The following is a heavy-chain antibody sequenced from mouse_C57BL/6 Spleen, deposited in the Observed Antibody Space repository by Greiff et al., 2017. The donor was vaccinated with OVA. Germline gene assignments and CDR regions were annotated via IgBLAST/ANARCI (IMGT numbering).Heavy chain of an antibody. Sequence: DVKLVESGGGLVKPGGSLKLSCAASGFTFSDYGMHWVRQAPEKGLEWVAYISSGSSTIYYADTVKGRFTISRDNAKNTLFLQMTSLRSEDTAMYYCARGGSSYWFAYWGQGTLVTVSA. V-gene: IGHV5-17*01. D-gene: IGHD1-1*01. J-gene: IGHJ3*01. CDR1: GFTFSDYG. CDR2: ISSGSSTI. CDR3: ARGGSSYWFAY.